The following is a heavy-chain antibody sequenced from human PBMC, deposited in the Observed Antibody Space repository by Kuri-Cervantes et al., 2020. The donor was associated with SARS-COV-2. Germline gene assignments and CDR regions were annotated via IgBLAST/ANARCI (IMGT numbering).Heavy chain of an antibody. Sequence: GESLKISCSASGFSFSSYAMHWVREAPGGGLEYVSAISSNGGGTYYADSVKGRFTISRDNSKNTLFLQMSSLRTEDTSIYYCVKVSRGSPEYYWGQGTLVTVSS. CDR3: VKVSRGSPEYY. CDR2: ISSNGGGT. D-gene: IGHD1-26*01. CDR1: GFSFSSYA. V-gene: IGHV3-64D*08. J-gene: IGHJ4*02.